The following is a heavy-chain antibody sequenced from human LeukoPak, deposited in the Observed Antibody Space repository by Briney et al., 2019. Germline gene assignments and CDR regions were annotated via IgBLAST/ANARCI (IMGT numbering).Heavy chain of an antibody. CDR3: ARVGRSSSWYLNYYYYYYMDV. CDR2: IYYSGST. D-gene: IGHD6-13*01. Sequence: SEALSHTCTVSGGSISSHYWSWIRQPPGKGLEWIGYIYYSGSTNYNPSLKSRVTISVDTSKNQFSLKLSSVTAADTAVYYCARVGRSSSWYLNYYYYYYMDVWGKGTTVTVSS. J-gene: IGHJ6*03. CDR1: GGSISSHY. V-gene: IGHV4-59*11.